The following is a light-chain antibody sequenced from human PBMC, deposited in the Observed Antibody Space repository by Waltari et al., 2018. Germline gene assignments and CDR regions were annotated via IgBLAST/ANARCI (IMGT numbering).Light chain of an antibody. V-gene: IGLV3-1*01. Sequence: SYELTQPPSVSVSPGQTASITCSGANLQNKYTSWYLQRPGQSPGLGIYEDTKRPSGITERFSASNSGNTATLTISGTQAIDEADYYSQAWHRSNGVFGGGTKLTVL. CDR1: NLQNKY. J-gene: IGLJ2*01. CDR3: QAWHRSNGV. CDR2: EDT.